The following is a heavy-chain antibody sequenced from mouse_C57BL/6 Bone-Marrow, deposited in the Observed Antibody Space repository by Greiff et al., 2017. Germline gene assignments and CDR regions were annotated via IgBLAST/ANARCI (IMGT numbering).Heavy chain of an antibody. CDR2: ILPGSGST. V-gene: IGHV1-9*01. CDR1: GYTFTGYW. CDR3: SRCGAIDY. J-gene: IGHJ4*01. Sequence: VQLQQSGAELMKPGASVKLSCKATGYTFTGYWIEWVKQRPGHGLEWIGEILPGSGSTNYTEKFKGKATFTADPSSNTAYMQLSSLTTEDSALXYCSRCGAIDYRGQGTSVTVSS.